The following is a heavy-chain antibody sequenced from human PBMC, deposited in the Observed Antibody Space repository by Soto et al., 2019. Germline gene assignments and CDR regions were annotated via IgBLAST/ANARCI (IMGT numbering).Heavy chain of an antibody. CDR3: ARSRDCSGGSCYSTPFDY. Sequence: SETLSLTCTVSGGSISSGDYYWSWIRQPPGKGLEWIGYIYYSGSTYYNPSLKSRVTISVDTSKNQFSLKLSSVAAADTAVYYCARSRDCSGGSCYSTPFDYWGQGTLVTVSS. CDR2: IYYSGST. D-gene: IGHD2-15*01. V-gene: IGHV4-30-4*01. CDR1: GGSISSGDYY. J-gene: IGHJ4*02.